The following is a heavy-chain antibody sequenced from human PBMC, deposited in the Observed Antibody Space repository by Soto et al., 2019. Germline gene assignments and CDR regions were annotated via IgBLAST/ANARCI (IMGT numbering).Heavy chain of an antibody. Sequence: SGKVSCTASGGTVSNYAITWVPQAPGQGLEYMGGSIPEFGTANYAQKFQDRARISAVRSMSTVYMELRGLTIDDTAVYYCARGLDSSVDTSGHICDAPLDVSGQMSSVTGS. CDR3: ARGLDSSVDTSGHICDAPLDV. V-gene: IGHV1-69*06. CDR2: SIPEFGTA. J-gene: IGHJ3*01. D-gene: IGHD5-12*01. CDR1: GGTVSNYA.